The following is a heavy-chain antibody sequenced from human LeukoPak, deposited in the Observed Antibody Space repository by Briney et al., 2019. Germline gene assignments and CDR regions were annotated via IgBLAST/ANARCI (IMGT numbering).Heavy chain of an antibody. V-gene: IGHV3-11*01. Sequence: PGGSLRLSCAASGFTFSDYYMSWIRQAPGKGLEWVSYISSSGSTIYYADCVKGRFTISRDNAKNSLYLQMNGLRAEDTAVYYCARRNGSGSYPFDYWGQGTLVTVSS. CDR3: ARRNGSGSYPFDY. CDR1: GFTFSDYY. CDR2: ISSSGSTI. J-gene: IGHJ4*02. D-gene: IGHD3-10*01.